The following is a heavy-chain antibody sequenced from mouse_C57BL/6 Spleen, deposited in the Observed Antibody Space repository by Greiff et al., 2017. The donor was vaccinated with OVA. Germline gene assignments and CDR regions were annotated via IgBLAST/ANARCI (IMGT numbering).Heavy chain of an antibody. CDR2: IDPSDSET. D-gene: IGHD4-1*01. J-gene: IGHJ4*01. Sequence: QVQLKQPGAELVRPGSSVKLSCKASGYTFTSYWMHWVKQRPIQGLEWIGNIDPSDSETHYNQKFKDKATLTVDKSSSTAYMQLSSLTSEDSAVYYCARPGANWDRDYAMDYWGQGTSVTVSS. V-gene: IGHV1-52*01. CDR3: ARPGANWDRDYAMDY. CDR1: GYTFTSYW.